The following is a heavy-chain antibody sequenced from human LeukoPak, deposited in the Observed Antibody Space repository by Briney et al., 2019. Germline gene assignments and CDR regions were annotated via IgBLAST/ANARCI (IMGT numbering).Heavy chain of an antibody. CDR1: GGSFSGYY. J-gene: IGHJ4*02. CDR2: INHSGST. V-gene: IGHV4-34*09. CDR3: ASSITMIVDPYYFDY. Sequence: SETLSLTCAVYGGSFSGYYWSWIRQPPGKGLEWIGEINHSGSTNYNPSLKSRVTISVDTSKNQFSLKLSSVTAADTAVYYCASSITMIVDPYYFDYWGQGTLVTVSS. D-gene: IGHD3-22*01.